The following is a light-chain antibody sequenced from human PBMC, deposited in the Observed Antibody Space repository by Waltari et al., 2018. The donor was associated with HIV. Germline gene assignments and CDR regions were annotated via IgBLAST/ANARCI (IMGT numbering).Light chain of an antibody. CDR3: NSRDNNDNHVV. Sequence: SSELTQDPAVSVALGQPVRITCQGDSLRSYYASWYQQKPGQAPLLVIYDKNNRPSGIPDRFSGSSSGNTASLTITGAQAEDEADYYCNSRDNNDNHVVFGGGTKVTVL. V-gene: IGLV3-19*01. CDR2: DKN. J-gene: IGLJ2*01. CDR1: SLRSYY.